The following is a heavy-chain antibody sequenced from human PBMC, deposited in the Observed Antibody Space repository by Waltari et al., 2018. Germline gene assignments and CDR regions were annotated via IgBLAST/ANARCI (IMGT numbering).Heavy chain of an antibody. CDR2: IWFDGSDK. CDR3: AKDAFGNTYLDF. D-gene: IGHD2-2*02. CDR1: GFTFSNFG. J-gene: IGHJ4*02. V-gene: IGHV3-30*02. Sequence: QVNLVESGGGVVQPGGSLRLSCATSGFTFSNFGMHWVRQAPGKGLEWVALIWFDGSDKVYADSGRGRFTISRDNSARTLYLDMDSLRLDDTAMYYCAKDAFGNTYLDFWGQGTLVTVSS.